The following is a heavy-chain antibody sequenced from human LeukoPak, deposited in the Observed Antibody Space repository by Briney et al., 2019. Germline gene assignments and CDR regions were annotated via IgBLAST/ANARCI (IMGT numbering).Heavy chain of an antibody. CDR1: GGSISSSSYY. CDR2: IYYSGST. Sequence: SETLSLTCTVSGGSISSSSYYWGWIRQPPGKGLEWIGSIYYSGSTYYNPSLKSRVTISVDTSKNQFSLKLSSVTAADTAVYYCAKIPRSTSWPEYFQHWGQGTLVTVSS. D-gene: IGHD6-13*01. CDR3: AKIPRSTSWPEYFQH. V-gene: IGHV4-39*07. J-gene: IGHJ1*01.